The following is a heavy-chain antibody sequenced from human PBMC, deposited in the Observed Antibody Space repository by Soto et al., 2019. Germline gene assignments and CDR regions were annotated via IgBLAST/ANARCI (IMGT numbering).Heavy chain of an antibody. V-gene: IGHV1-69*13. D-gene: IGHD4-17*01. CDR3: ARTVYVDYVPINY. J-gene: IGHJ4*02. CDR2: IIPIFGTA. Sequence: SVKVSCKASGGTLSSYAISWVRQAPGQGLEWMGGIIPIFGTANYAQKFQGRVTITADESTSTAYMELSSLRSEDTAVYYCARTVYVDYVPINYWAQGTLVTVSS. CDR1: GGTLSSYA.